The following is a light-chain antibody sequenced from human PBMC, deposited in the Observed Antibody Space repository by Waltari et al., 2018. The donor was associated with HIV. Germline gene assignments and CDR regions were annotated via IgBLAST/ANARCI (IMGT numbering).Light chain of an antibody. J-gene: IGLJ2*01. CDR1: SSHIGAGYE. CDR2: ANI. V-gene: IGLV1-40*01. Sequence: QSVLTQPPSVSGAPGQGVTIPCTGTSSHIGAGYEVPWHQQLPGTAPKLLIYANIHRPSGVPDRFSVSKSATSASLAITGLQAEDEADYFCQSYDSSLSAYVVFGGGTKLTVL. CDR3: QSYDSSLSAYVV.